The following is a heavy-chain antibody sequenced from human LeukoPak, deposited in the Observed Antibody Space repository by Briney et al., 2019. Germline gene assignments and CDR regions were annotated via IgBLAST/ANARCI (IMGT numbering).Heavy chain of an antibody. V-gene: IGHV4-59*01. CDR1: GGSISNYY. CDR2: IYYSGST. Sequence: PSETLSLTCTVSGGSISNYYWSWIRQPPGKGLEWIGYIYYSGSTNYNPSLKSRVTISVDTSKNQFSLKLSSVTAADTAVYYCARDSSSDAFDIWGQGTMVTVSS. CDR3: ARDSSSDAFDI. J-gene: IGHJ3*02. D-gene: IGHD6-6*01.